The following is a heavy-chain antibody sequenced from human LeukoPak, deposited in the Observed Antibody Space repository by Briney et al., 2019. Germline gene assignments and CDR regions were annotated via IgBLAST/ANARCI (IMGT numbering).Heavy chain of an antibody. CDR3: ASHGSSGHDPLT. Sequence: PSETLSLTCTVSGDSIGSYYWNWIRRPPGKGLERIGYIYYTGSTSYNPSLKSRVTISPDTSKSQFPLRLTSVTAADTAVYYCASHGSSGHDPLTWGQGTLVTVSS. J-gene: IGHJ4*01. D-gene: IGHD5-12*01. CDR2: IYYTGST. V-gene: IGHV4-59*08. CDR1: GDSIGSYY.